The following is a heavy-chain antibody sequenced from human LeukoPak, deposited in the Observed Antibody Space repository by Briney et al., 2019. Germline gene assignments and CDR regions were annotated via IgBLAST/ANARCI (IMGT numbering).Heavy chain of an antibody. D-gene: IGHD6-13*01. CDR3: VAGTGYYYYMDV. Sequence: SETLSLTCAVSGGSISSSNWWSWVRQPPGKGLEWIGEIYHSGSTNYNPSLKSRVTISVDTSKNQFSLKLSSVTAADTAVYYCVAGTGYYYYMDVWGKGTTVTISS. CDR2: IYHSGST. J-gene: IGHJ6*03. CDR1: GGSISSSNW. V-gene: IGHV4-4*02.